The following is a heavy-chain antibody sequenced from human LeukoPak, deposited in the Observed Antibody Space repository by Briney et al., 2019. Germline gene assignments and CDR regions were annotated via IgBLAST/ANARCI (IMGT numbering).Heavy chain of an antibody. Sequence: PGGSLRLSCAASGFTVSSNYMSWVRQAPGKGLEWVSVIYSGGSTYYADSVKGRFTISRDNSKITLYLQMNSLRAEDTAVYYCARSFYYYDSSGYSDFDYWGQGTLVTVSS. V-gene: IGHV3-53*05. J-gene: IGHJ4*02. CDR2: IYSGGST. D-gene: IGHD3-22*01. CDR1: GFTVSSNY. CDR3: ARSFYYYDSSGYSDFDY.